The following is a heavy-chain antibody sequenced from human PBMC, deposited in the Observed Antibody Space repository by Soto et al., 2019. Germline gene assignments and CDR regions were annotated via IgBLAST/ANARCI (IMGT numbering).Heavy chain of an antibody. CDR3: ARRSSSSSSYYYYGIDV. D-gene: IGHD6-6*01. CDR1: GYTFTSYG. CDR2: IGAYNGNT. J-gene: IGHJ6*02. V-gene: IGHV1-18*01. Sequence: ASVKVSCKASGYTFTSYGISWVRQAPGQGLEWMGWIGAYNGNTNYAQKLQGRVTMTTDTSTSTAYMELGSLRSDDTAVYYCARRSSSSSSYYYYGIDVRGQRTTVTCSS.